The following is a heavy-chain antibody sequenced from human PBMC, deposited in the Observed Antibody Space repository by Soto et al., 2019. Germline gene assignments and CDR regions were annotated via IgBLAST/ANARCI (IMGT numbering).Heavy chain of an antibody. J-gene: IGHJ4*02. CDR2: INPSGST. Sequence: PSETLSLTCTVYDGSSSGYYWSWVRQPPGKGLEWIGEINPSGSTNYNPSLKSRVTISVDTSSNQFSLNVNSVTAADTAVYYCARGVLYRDYYLDSWGQGTLVTVSS. CDR3: ARGVLYRDYYLDS. V-gene: IGHV4-34*01. CDR1: DGSSSGYY. D-gene: IGHD4-17*01.